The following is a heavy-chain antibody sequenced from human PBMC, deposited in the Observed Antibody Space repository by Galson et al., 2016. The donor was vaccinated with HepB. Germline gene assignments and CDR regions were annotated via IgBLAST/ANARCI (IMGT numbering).Heavy chain of an antibody. V-gene: IGHV1-18*01. CDR2: INPYNGDT. J-gene: IGHJ4*02. CDR3: ARIHFDFWNGYLYYFDY. Sequence: SVKVSCKASGHTFGNYGIGWVRQAPGQGLDWMGWINPYNGDTKYAHSLQDRVNMTTDTSTDTVYMDLRSLRSDDTAVYYCARIHFDFWNGYLYYFDYWGQGTLVTVSS. D-gene: IGHD3-3*01. CDR1: GHTFGNYG.